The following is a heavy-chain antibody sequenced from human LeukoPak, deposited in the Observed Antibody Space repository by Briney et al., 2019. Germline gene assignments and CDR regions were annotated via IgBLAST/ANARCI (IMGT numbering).Heavy chain of an antibody. V-gene: IGHV5-51*01. Sequence: TGESLKISCKASGYRFTNCWIGWVRQMPGKGLEWMGVIYPDDSDTRYSPSFQGQVTISADKSISTAYLQWSSLKASDTAMYYCARRRPRSYYFDYWGQGTLVTVSS. CDR1: GYRFTNCW. J-gene: IGHJ4*01. CDR3: ARRRPRSYYFDY. D-gene: IGHD1-26*01. CDR2: IYPDDSDT.